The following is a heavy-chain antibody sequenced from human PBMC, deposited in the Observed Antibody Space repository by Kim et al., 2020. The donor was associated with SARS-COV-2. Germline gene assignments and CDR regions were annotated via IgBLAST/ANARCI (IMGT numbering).Heavy chain of an antibody. CDR2: K. CDR3: TREGEQLNFDY. J-gene: IGHJ4*02. Sequence: KYYADSVKGRFTISRDNSKNTLYVQMNSLRAEDTAVYYCTREGEQLNFDYWGQGTLVTVSS. V-gene: IGHV3-30*01. D-gene: IGHD6-13*01.